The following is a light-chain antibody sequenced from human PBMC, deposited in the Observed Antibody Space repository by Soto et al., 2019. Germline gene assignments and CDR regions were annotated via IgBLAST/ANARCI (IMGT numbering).Light chain of an antibody. V-gene: IGLV2-14*01. CDR2: EVS. Sequence: QSVLTQPATVSGSPGQSVTISCPGTSSDVGGYNYVSWYPQHPGKAPKLMIYEVSNRPSGVSNRFSGSKSGNTASLTISGLQADDAADYYFSSYTSSSTLVFGGGTKVTVL. CDR3: SSYTSSSTLV. J-gene: IGLJ3*02. CDR1: SSDVGGYNY.